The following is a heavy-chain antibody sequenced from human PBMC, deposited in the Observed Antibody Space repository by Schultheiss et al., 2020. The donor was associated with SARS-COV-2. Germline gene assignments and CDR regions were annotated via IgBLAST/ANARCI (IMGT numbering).Heavy chain of an antibody. D-gene: IGHD2-2*01. CDR2: ISSSSSYI. J-gene: IGHJ3*02. V-gene: IGHV3-11*06. CDR1: GFTFSDYY. CDR3: ARDEVVVVPAAEAVDAFDI. Sequence: GGSLRLSCAASGFTFSDYYMSWIRQAPGKGLEWVSYISSSSSYIYYADSVKGRFTISRDNAKNSLYLQMNSLRAEDTAVYYCARDEVVVVPAAEAVDAFDIWGQGTMVTVSS.